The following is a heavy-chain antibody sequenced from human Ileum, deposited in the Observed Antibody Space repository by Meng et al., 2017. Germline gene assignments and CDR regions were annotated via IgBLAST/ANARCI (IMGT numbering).Heavy chain of an antibody. D-gene: IGHD1-26*01. J-gene: IGHJ4*02. CDR2: ISGDSNYI. CDR3: ARETTVGASGYDY. CDR1: GFTFSSYS. Sequence: GESLMISCAASGFTFSSYSMNWVRQPPGKGLEWVSSISGDSNYIYYADSLKGRFTISRDNAKSSLYLQMNSLRTEDTAVYYCARETTVGASGYDYWGQGTLVTVSS. V-gene: IGHV3-21*01.